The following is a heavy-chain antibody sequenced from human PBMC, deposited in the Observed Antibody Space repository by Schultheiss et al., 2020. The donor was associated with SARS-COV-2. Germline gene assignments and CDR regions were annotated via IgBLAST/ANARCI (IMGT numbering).Heavy chain of an antibody. D-gene: IGHD6-19*01. Sequence: GGSLRLSCTASGFTFGDYAMNWVRQAPGKGLEWVSYISSSGSTIYYADSVKGRFTISRDNAKNSLYLQMNSLRAEDTAVYYCARQAAVADFDYWGQGTLVTVSS. V-gene: IGHV3-48*03. CDR2: ISSSGSTI. CDR3: ARQAAVADFDY. J-gene: IGHJ4*02. CDR1: GFTFGDYA.